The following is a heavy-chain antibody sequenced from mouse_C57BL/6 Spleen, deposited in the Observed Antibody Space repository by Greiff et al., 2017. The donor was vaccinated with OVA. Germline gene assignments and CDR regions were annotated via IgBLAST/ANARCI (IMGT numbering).Heavy chain of an antibody. D-gene: IGHD2-5*01. V-gene: IGHV1-82*01. CDR2: IYPGDGDT. CDR1: GYAFSSSW. CDR3: ARTYSNYPDY. Sequence: QVQLKESGPELVKPGASVKISCKASGYAFSSSWMNWVKQRPGKGLEWIGRIYPGDGDTNYNGKFKGKATLTADKSSSTAYMQLSSLTSEDSAVYFCARTYSNYPDYWGQGTTLTVSS. J-gene: IGHJ2*01.